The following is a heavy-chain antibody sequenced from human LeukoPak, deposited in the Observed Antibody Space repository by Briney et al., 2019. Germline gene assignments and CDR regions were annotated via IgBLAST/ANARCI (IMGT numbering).Heavy chain of an antibody. CDR1: GFTFTSYA. D-gene: IGHD3-22*01. CDR3: AKRSSDSSGYFGY. CDR2: INGGGGST. Sequence: AGSLRLSCAASGFTFTSYAISWVRQAPGKVLEWVSIINGGGGSTYYADSVKGRFTIARDNSKNTLYLQMHSLRAEDTSVYYCAKRSSDSSGYFGYWGEGTLVTVSS. V-gene: IGHV3-23*01. J-gene: IGHJ4*02.